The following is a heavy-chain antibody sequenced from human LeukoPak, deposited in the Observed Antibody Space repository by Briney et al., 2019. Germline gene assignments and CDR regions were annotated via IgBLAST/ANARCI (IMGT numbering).Heavy chain of an antibody. D-gene: IGHD5-24*01. V-gene: IGHV3-66*01. CDR3: ARDKAGYTLWDAFDI. CDR2: IYSGGST. J-gene: IGHJ3*02. Sequence: PGGSLRLSCAASGFTVSSNYMSWVRQAPGKGLEWVSVIYSGGSTYYADSVKGRFTISRDNSKNTLYLQMNSLRAEDTAVYYCARDKAGYTLWDAFDIWGQGTMVTVSS. CDR1: GFTVSSNY.